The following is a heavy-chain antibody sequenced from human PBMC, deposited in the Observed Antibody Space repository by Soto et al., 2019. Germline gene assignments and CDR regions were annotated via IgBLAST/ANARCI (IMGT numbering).Heavy chain of an antibody. J-gene: IGHJ6*02. Sequence: EVQLVESGGGLVQPGGSLRLSCAASGFTFSSYSMNWVRQAPGKGLEWVSYISSSSSTIYYADSVKGRFTISRDNAKNSLYLQMNSLRDEDTAVYDCAREPSAPLRYGMDVWGQGTTVTVSS. CDR3: AREPSAPLRYGMDV. CDR1: GFTFSSYS. CDR2: ISSSSSTI. V-gene: IGHV3-48*02. D-gene: IGHD2-8*01.